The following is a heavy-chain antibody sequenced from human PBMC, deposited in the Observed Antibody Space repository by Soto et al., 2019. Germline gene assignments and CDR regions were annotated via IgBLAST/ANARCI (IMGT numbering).Heavy chain of an antibody. Sequence: EVQLVEAGGGLVQPGGSLRLSCVASGFTVTEIYMNWVRQPPGKGLEWVSVIYNEFTDYADSVRGRCSGSADSSKTGLNLPMNNLRDEDSAVYYCVRVHQYGRDGSCSIMVHAFDIWGQGTMVTVSS. CDR1: GFTVTEIY. CDR3: VRVHQYGRDGSCSIMVHAFDI. D-gene: IGHD2-15*01. CDR2: IYNEFT. J-gene: IGHJ3*02. V-gene: IGHV3-66*01.